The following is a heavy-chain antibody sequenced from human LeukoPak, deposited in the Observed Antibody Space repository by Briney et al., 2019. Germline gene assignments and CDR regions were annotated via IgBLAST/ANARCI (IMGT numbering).Heavy chain of an antibody. CDR2: MNPNSGNT. J-gene: IGHJ4*02. CDR3: ARGSELRDPYDY. V-gene: IGHV1-8*01. Sequence: ASVKVSCKASGYTFTSYDINWVRQATGQGLEWVGWMNPNSGNTGYAQKFQGRVTMTRNTSISTAYMELSSLRSEDTAVYYCARGSELRDPYDYWGQGALVTVSS. D-gene: IGHD1-7*01. CDR1: GYTFTSYD.